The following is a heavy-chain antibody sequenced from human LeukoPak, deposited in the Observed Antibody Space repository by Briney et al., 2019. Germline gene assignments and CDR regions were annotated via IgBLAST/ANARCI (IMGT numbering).Heavy chain of an antibody. D-gene: IGHD6-19*01. J-gene: IGHJ5*02. Sequence: GASVKVSCKASGYTFTSYYMHWVRQAPGQGLEWMGIINPSGGSTNYAQKLQGRVTMTTDTSTSTAYMELRSLRSDDTAVYYCARGFYSSGWSTGGWFDPWGQGTLVTVSS. CDR2: INPSGGST. CDR3: ARGFYSSGWSTGGWFDP. V-gene: IGHV1-46*01. CDR1: GYTFTSYY.